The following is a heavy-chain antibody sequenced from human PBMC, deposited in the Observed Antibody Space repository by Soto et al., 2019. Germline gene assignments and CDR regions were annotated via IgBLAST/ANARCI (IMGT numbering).Heavy chain of an antibody. D-gene: IGHD5-18*01. CDR2: ISYDGSNK. CDR1: GFTFSSYG. CDR3: AKTGGSYSYGYPDDAFDI. Sequence: QVQLVESGGGVVQPGRSLRLSCAASGFTFSSYGMHWVRQAPGKGLEWVAVISYDGSNKYYADSVKGRFTISRDNSKNTLYLQMNSLRAEDTAVYYCAKTGGSYSYGYPDDAFDIWGQGTMVTVSS. V-gene: IGHV3-30*18. J-gene: IGHJ3*02.